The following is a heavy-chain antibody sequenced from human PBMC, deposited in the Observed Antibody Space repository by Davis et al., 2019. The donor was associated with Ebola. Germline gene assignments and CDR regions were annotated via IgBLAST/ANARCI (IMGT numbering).Heavy chain of an antibody. Sequence: MPSETLSLTCAVSGGSFSGYYWSWIRQPPGKGLEWIGEINHSGSTNYNPSPKSRVTISVDTSKHQFPLKLSSVTAADTAVYYCARWDLAGYLTLDYGMDVWGQGTTVTVSS. D-gene: IGHD3-9*01. CDR3: ARWDLAGYLTLDYGMDV. J-gene: IGHJ6*02. V-gene: IGHV4-34*01. CDR2: INHSGST. CDR1: GGSFSGYY.